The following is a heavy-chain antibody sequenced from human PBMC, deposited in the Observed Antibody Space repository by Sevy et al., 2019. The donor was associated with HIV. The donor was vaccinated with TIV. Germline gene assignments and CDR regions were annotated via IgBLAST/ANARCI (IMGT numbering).Heavy chain of an antibody. CDR1: GFIFSSYE. D-gene: IGHD2-8*01. V-gene: IGHV3-48*03. Sequence: GGSLRLSCVASGFIFSSYEMNWVRQAPGKGLEWVSKISSSGSSIYYADSVKGRFTISRDNAKNSLNLQMNSLRAEDTAVYYCTRNGGAFDNGFDPWGQGTLVTVSS. J-gene: IGHJ5*02. CDR2: ISSSGSSI. CDR3: TRNGGAFDNGFDP.